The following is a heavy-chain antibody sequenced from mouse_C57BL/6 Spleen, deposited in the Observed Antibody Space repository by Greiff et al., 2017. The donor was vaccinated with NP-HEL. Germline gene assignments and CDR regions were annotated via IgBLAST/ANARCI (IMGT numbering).Heavy chain of an antibody. D-gene: IGHD1-1*01. J-gene: IGHJ4*01. Sequence: VQLKESGPELVKPGASVKMSCKASGYTFTDYNMHWVKQSHGKSLEWIGYINPNNGGTSYNQKFKGKATLTVNKSSSTAYMELRSLTSEDSAVYYCAVITTVPPYYAMDYWGQGTSVTVSS. V-gene: IGHV1-22*01. CDR2: INPNNGGT. CDR3: AVITTVPPYYAMDY. CDR1: GYTFTDYN.